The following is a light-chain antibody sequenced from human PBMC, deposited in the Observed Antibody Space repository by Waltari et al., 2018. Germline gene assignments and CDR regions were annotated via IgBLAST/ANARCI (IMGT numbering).Light chain of an antibody. V-gene: IGLV2-14*01. Sequence: QSALTQPASVSGSPGQSIAISCTGTSTDIGGYNYVSWYQQHPGKAPKLMIFAVTNRPSGVSGRFPGSKSGTAASLTISGLQPEDEAVYYCSSYTSISTRVFGGGTKLTVL. CDR3: SSYTSISTRV. CDR2: AVT. CDR1: STDIGGYNY. J-gene: IGLJ3*02.